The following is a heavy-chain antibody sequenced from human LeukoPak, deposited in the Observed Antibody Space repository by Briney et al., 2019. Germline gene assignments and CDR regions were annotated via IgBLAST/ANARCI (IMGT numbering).Heavy chain of an antibody. CDR1: GFTFGNYW. V-gene: IGHV3-74*01. CDR3: ARETSGQGRWCLDL. Sequence: GGSLRLSCAASGFTFGNYWVHWVRQAPGKGLVWVSRINPDGSYTTYADSVKGRFTISRDNAKNTLYLQMNSLRAEDTAVYFCARETSGQGRWCLDLWGRGTPVTVSS. CDR2: INPDGSYT. D-gene: IGHD3-10*01. J-gene: IGHJ2*01.